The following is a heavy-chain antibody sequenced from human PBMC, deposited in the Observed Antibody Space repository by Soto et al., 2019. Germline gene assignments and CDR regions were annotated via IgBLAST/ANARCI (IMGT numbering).Heavy chain of an antibody. CDR1: GGSFSGYY. CDR3: ARGRAMDIVLMVDAMPTGFDP. CDR2: INHSGST. V-gene: IGHV4-34*01. J-gene: IGHJ5*02. D-gene: IGHD2-8*01. Sequence: QVQLQQWGAGLLKPSETLSLTGAVYGGSFSGYYWSWIRQPPGKGLEWIGEINHSGSTNYNPSLKSRVTISVDTSKNQYSLKLSSVTAADTAVYYCARGRAMDIVLMVDAMPTGFDPWGQGTLVTVSS.